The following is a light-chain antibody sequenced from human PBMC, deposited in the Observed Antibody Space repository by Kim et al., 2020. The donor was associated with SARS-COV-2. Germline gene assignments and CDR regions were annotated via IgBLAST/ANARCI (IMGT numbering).Light chain of an antibody. J-gene: IGKJ2*01. Sequence: FSASTGDRVTITCRASQGISSYLAWYQQKPGKAPKLLIYAASTLQRGVPSRFNGSGSGTDFTLTISCLQSEDFATYYCQQYYSYPTFGQGTKLEI. CDR2: AAS. V-gene: IGKV1-8*01. CDR1: QGISSY. CDR3: QQYYSYPT.